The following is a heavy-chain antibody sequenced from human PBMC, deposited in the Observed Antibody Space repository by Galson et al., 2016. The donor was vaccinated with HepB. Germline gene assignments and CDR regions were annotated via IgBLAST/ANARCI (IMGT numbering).Heavy chain of an antibody. V-gene: IGHV4-31*03. Sequence: TLSLTCSVSGGSITSGTTHWSWVRQHPGKGLEWIGYIYYDGDTFYNPSLKSRITMVIDTSNNQFTLKLNSVTAADTAMYYCAKGWGAIRGVGTWFDSWGKGTLVTVSS. D-gene: IGHD3-10*01. CDR3: AKGWGAIRGVGTWFDS. CDR2: IYYDGDT. CDR1: GGSITSGTTH. J-gene: IGHJ5*01.